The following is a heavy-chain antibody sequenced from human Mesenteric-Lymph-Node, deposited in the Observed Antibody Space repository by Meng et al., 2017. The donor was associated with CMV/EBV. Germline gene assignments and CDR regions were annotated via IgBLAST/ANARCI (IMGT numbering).Heavy chain of an antibody. D-gene: IGHD5-18*01. CDR3: AREGRVDTLGWSDY. J-gene: IGHJ4*02. V-gene: IGHV3-30*02. CDR1: GFTFSSYG. CDR2: IRYDGSNK. Sequence: GESLKISCAASGFTFSSYGMHWVRQAPGKGLEWVAFIRYDGSNKYYADSVKGRFTISRDNSKNTLYLQMNSLRAEDTAVYYCAREGRVDTLGWSDYWGQGTLVTVSS.